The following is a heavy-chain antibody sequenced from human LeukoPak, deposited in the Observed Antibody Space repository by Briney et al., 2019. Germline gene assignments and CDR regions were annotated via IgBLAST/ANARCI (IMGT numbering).Heavy chain of an antibody. CDR2: ISSSSSYI. Sequence: PGGSLRLSCAASGFTFSSYSMNWVPQAPGKGLEWVSSISSSSSYIYYADSVKGRFTISRDNAKNSLYLQMNSLRAEDTAVYYCARDRAVGGAKNDYWGQGTLVTVSS. CDR3: ARDRAVGGAKNDY. D-gene: IGHD6-19*01. J-gene: IGHJ4*02. V-gene: IGHV3-21*01. CDR1: GFTFSSYS.